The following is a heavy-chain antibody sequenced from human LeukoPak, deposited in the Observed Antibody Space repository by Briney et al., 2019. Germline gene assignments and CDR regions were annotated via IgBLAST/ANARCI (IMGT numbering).Heavy chain of an antibody. V-gene: IGHV3-53*01. Sequence: GGSLRLSRAASGLTVSRNYMSWVRQAPGKGLEWVSVLYSGGSTYYADSVKGRFTVSRDNAKNSLYLQMNSLRAEDTAVYYCARDRRIVVAGLFDYWGQGTLVTVSS. CDR1: GLTVSRNY. J-gene: IGHJ4*02. CDR2: LYSGGST. CDR3: ARDRRIVVAGLFDY. D-gene: IGHD6-19*01.